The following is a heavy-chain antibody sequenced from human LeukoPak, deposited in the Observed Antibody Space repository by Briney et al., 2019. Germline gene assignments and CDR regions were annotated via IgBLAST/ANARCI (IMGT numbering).Heavy chain of an antibody. Sequence: SETLSLTCNVSGYSTSSGYYWGWIRQPPGKGLEWIGNIYHSGSTYYNPSLKSRVTISVDTSKNQFSLKLSPVTAADTAVYYCARDGSYYDSDSYPDAFDIWGQGTMVTVSS. CDR1: GYSTSSGYY. V-gene: IGHV4-38-2*02. J-gene: IGHJ3*02. D-gene: IGHD3-22*01. CDR2: IYHSGST. CDR3: ARDGSYYDSDSYPDAFDI.